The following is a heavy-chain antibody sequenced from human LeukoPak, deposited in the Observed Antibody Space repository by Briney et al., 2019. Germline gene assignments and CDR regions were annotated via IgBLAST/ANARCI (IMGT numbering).Heavy chain of an antibody. Sequence: SETLSLTCTVSGGSISSGSYYWSWIRQPAGKGLEWIGRIYTSGSTNYNPSLKSRVTISVDTSKNQFSLKLSSVTAADTAVYYCARRYYQGYFDLWGRGTLVTVSS. D-gene: IGHD2-15*01. J-gene: IGHJ2*01. CDR1: GGSISSGSYY. V-gene: IGHV4-61*02. CDR3: ARRYYQGYFDL. CDR2: IYTSGST.